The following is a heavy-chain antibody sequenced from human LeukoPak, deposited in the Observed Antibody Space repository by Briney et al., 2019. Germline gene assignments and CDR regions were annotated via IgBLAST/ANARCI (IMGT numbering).Heavy chain of an antibody. CDR3: AISPAVAGGEY. V-gene: IGHV1-69*04. D-gene: IGHD6-19*01. CDR2: IIPILGIA. Sequence: ASVKVSCKASGGTFSSYAISWVRQAPGQGLEWMGRIIPILGIANYAQKFQGRVTITTDKSTSTAYMELGSLRSEDTAVYYCAISPAVAGGEYWGQGTLVTVSS. J-gene: IGHJ4*02. CDR1: GGTFSSYA.